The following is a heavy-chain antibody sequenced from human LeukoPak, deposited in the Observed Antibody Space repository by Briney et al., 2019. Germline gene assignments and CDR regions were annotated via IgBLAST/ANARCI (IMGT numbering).Heavy chain of an antibody. CDR1: GFTFSSYS. Sequence: PGGSLRLSCAASGFTFSSYSMNWVRQAPGKGLEWVSYISSSSSTIYYADSVKGRFTISRDNAKNSLYLQMNSLRAEDTAVYYCARVGKTTTVVNEYYFDYWGQGTLVTVSS. V-gene: IGHV3-48*04. CDR3: ARVGKTTTVVNEYYFDY. D-gene: IGHD4-23*01. J-gene: IGHJ4*02. CDR2: ISSSSSTI.